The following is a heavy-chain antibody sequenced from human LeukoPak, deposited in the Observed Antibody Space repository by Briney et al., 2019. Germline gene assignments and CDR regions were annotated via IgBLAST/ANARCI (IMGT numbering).Heavy chain of an antibody. CDR1: GYTFTGYY. J-gene: IGHJ4*02. V-gene: IGHV1-2*02. CDR2: INPNSGGT. D-gene: IGHD6-13*01. Sequence: ASVKVSCKASGYTFTGYYMHWVRQAPGQGPEWMGWINPNSGGTNYAQKFQGRVTMTRDTSISTAYMELSRLRSDDTAVYYCATGYSRWYYFDYWGQGTLVTVSS. CDR3: ATGYSRWYYFDY.